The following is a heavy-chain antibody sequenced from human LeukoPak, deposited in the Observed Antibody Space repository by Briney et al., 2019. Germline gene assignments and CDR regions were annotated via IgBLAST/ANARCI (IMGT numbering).Heavy chain of an antibody. V-gene: IGHV1-18*04. D-gene: IGHD3-10*01. CDR2: ISSYNGNT. CDR1: SYTFTSYG. J-gene: IGHJ6*03. Sequence: ASVKVSCKASSYTFTSYGISWVRQAPGQGLEWMGWISSYNGNTNYAQKLQGRVTMTTDTSTSAAYMELRSLRSDDTAVYYCARGIMVRGLYYYYYMDVWGKGTTVTISS. CDR3: ARGIMVRGLYYYYYMDV.